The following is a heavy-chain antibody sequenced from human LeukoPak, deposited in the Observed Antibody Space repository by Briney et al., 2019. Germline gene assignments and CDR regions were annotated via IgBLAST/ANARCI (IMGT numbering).Heavy chain of an antibody. CDR2: ISTSGTTI. CDR1: GFTFSSYE. D-gene: IGHD6-19*01. J-gene: IGHJ3*02. Sequence: GGSLRLSCAASGFTFSSYEMNWVRQAPGKGLEWVSYISTSGTTIYYADSVKGRFTISRDNAKNSLYLQMNSLRAEDMAVYYCAREAYIRAWYLSAFDIWGQGTMVSVS. V-gene: IGHV3-48*03. CDR3: AREAYIRAWYLSAFDI.